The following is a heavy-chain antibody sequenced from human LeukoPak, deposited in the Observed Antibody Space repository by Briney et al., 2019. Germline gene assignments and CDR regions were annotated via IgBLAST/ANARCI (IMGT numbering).Heavy chain of an antibody. D-gene: IGHD1-26*01. Sequence: SQTLSLTCSVSGGSINSGAYYWGWIRQPPGKGLEWTGSIYYTGSTYYNPSLKSRVSLSVDTSKNQFSLKLSSVTAADTAVYYCARMGDFNGFYWGQGTLVTVSS. CDR2: IYYTGST. J-gene: IGHJ4*02. V-gene: IGHV4-30-4*01. CDR1: GGSINSGAYY. CDR3: ARMGDFNGFY.